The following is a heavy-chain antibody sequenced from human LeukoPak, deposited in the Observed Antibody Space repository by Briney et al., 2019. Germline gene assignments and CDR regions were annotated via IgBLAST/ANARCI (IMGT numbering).Heavy chain of an antibody. Sequence: GGSLRLSPAPSVFAFNNYAMSWVRQAPGKGLEWVSAISGSGGSTYYADSVKGRFTISRDNTKNTLSLQMNSLRAEDTAVYYCGKDPHSSSGELHDYWGQGTLVTVSS. V-gene: IGHV3-23*01. D-gene: IGHD6-6*01. J-gene: IGHJ4*02. CDR2: ISGSGGST. CDR3: GKDPHSSSGELHDY. CDR1: VFAFNNYA.